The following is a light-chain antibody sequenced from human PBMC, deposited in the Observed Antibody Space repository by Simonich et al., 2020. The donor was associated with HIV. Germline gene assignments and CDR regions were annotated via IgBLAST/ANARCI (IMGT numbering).Light chain of an antibody. J-gene: IGKJ2*01. CDR2: KAS. V-gene: IGKV1-5*03. CDR1: QSINNW. Sequence: DIQMTQSPSTLSASVGDRVTITCRASQSINNWLAWYQQKPGKAPKLLIYKASSLESGVPSRFSGSGSGTDFSFTISSLQPEDVATYYCQQHDNLYTFGQGTKLEIK. CDR3: QQHDNLYT.